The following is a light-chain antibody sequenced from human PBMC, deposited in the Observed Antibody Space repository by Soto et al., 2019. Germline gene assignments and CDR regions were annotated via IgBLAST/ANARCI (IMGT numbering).Light chain of an antibody. CDR3: QQLNKYPVT. Sequence: IQLTQYPSSLSASVGDRVTISCRASQDIGNYLAWYQQKPGEAPKLLIYDASTLQSGVPLRFGGSGSGTDFTLTISSLQPEDFATYYCQQLNKYPVTFGQGTRREIK. CDR1: QDIGNY. J-gene: IGKJ5*01. V-gene: IGKV1-9*01. CDR2: DAS.